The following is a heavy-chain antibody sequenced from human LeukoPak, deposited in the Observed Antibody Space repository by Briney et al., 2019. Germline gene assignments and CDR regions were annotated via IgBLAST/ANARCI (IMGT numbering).Heavy chain of an antibody. J-gene: IGHJ4*02. D-gene: IGHD3-16*01. Sequence: SETLSLTCTVSGGSISSYYWSWIRQPAGKGLEWIGRIYTSGSTNYNPTLKSRVTMSVDTSKNQFSLKLSSVTAADTAVYYCASSSPRAKGGDYWGQGTLVTVSS. CDR3: ASSSPRAKGGDY. V-gene: IGHV4-4*07. CDR1: GGSISSYY. CDR2: IYTSGST.